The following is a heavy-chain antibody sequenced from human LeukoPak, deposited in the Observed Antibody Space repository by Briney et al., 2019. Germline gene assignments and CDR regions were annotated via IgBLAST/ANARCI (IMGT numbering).Heavy chain of an antibody. D-gene: IGHD3-10*01. CDR2: LKQDGSEK. J-gene: IGHJ4*02. CDR1: GFTFSAYW. V-gene: IGHV3-7*01. CDR3: ARDDGFYSASGIYQNYFDH. Sequence: GGSLRLSCAASGFTFSAYWMSWVRQAPGKGLEWVANLKQDGSEKYYEDSVKGRFTISRDNAKNSLYLQMNSLRGEDTAVYYCARDDGFYSASGIYQNYFDHWGQGILVTVSP.